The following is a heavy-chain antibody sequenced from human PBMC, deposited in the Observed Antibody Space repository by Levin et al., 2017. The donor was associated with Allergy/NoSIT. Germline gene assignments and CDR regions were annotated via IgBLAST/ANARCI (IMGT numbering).Heavy chain of an antibody. CDR1: GGTFSSYA. Sequence: SVKVSCKASGGTFSSYAISWVRQAPGQGLEWMGGIIPIFGTANYAQKFQGRVTITADESTSTAYMELSSLRSEDTAVYYCARVGTRIVGATSAVPYWYFDLWGRGTLVTVSS. CDR3: ARVGTRIVGATSAVPYWYFDL. CDR2: IIPIFGTA. V-gene: IGHV1-69*13. J-gene: IGHJ2*01. D-gene: IGHD1-26*01.